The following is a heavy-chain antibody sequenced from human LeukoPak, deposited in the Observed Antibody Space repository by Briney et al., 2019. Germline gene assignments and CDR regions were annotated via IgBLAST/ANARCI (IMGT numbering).Heavy chain of an antibody. CDR1: GFTFSDYY. CDR2: ISSSGSTI. Sequence: PGGSLRLSCAASGFTFSDYYMNWLRQAPGKGLEWVSYISSSGSTISYAHSVKGRFRVSRDNAKNSLYLQMNSLRAEDTVVYYCARSILPAANAIDYWGQGTLVTVSS. J-gene: IGHJ4*02. CDR3: ARSILPAANAIDY. D-gene: IGHD2-2*01. V-gene: IGHV3-11*04.